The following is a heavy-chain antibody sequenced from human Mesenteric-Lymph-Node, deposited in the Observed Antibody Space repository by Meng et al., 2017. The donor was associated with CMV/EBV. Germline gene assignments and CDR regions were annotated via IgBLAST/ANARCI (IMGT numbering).Heavy chain of an antibody. CDR1: DSVSSDNYY. D-gene: IGHD3-10*01. CDR2: FYGGGST. V-gene: IGHV4-61*07. CDR3: ARQYYYGSGSHPVDH. Sequence: DSVSSDNYYWSWIRQPPGKGLEWIGYFYGGGSTTYNPSLKSRVTISGDTSRNQFSLRLNSVTAADTAVYFCARQYYYGSGSHPVDHWGQGTLVTVSS. J-gene: IGHJ4*02.